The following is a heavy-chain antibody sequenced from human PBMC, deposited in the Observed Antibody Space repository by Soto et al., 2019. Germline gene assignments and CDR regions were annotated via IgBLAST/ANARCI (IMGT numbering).Heavy chain of an antibody. D-gene: IGHD6-13*01. V-gene: IGHV4-59*01. CDR1: GGSISTYY. J-gene: IGHJ3*02. CDR2: VSYLGDT. CDR3: ASAGAGRAPISI. Sequence: SETLSLTCNISGGSISTYYWTWVRQSPGKGLEWIGYVSYLGDTNYNPSLKSRVTISVDTPKNQFSLNLGSVTPADTAMYYCASAGAGRAPISIWGPGTMVTVSS.